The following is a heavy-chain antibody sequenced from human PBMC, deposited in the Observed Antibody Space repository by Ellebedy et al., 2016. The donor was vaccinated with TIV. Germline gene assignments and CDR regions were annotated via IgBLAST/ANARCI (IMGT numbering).Heavy chain of an antibody. CDR2: IIPILDTA. CDR1: GGTFSSYG. J-gene: IGHJ6*02. D-gene: IGHD2-21*01. CDR3: GRASQDAMDV. V-gene: IGHV1-69*10. Sequence: AASVKVSCKASGGTFSSYGISWVWQAPGQWLEWIGGIIPILDTANYARKFQGRVTVTADKSTSTAYMELTSLRFEDTAVYFCGRASQDAMDVWGQGTTVTVSS.